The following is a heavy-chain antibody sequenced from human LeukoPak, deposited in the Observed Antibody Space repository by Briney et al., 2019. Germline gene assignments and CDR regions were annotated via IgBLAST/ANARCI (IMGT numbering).Heavy chain of an antibody. CDR1: GYTFTSYY. CDR2: INPSGGST. CDR3: ASGDYCSGGSCPTSGAFDI. V-gene: IGHV1-46*01. J-gene: IGHJ3*02. D-gene: IGHD2-15*01. Sequence: GESLKISCKASGYTFTSYYMHWVRQAPGQGLEWMGIINPSGGSTSYAQKFQGRVTMTRDTSTSTVYMELSSLRSEDTAVYYCASGDYCSGGSCPTSGAFDIWGQGTMVTVSS.